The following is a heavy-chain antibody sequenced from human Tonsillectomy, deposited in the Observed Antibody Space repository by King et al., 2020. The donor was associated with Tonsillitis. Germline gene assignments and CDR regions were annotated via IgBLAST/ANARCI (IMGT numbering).Heavy chain of an antibody. CDR2: INTNTGNP. CDR1: GYTFTSYA. Sequence: QLVQSGSELKKPGASVKVSCKASGYTFTSYAMNWVRQAPGQGLEWMGWINTNTGNPTYAQGFTGRFVFSLDTSVTTAYLQISSLKAEDTAVYYCARXFKXDXSSXXGHFLXWGXGTLVTVS. CDR3: ARXFKXDXSSXXGHFLX. V-gene: IGHV7-4-1*02. J-gene: IGHJ1*01. D-gene: IGHD2-2*01.